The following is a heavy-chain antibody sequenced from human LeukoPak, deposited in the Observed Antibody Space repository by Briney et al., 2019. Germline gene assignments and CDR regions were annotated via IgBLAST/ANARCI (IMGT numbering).Heavy chain of an antibody. J-gene: IGHJ3*02. CDR2: FIPIFHTA. CDR1: GGTFSNYA. CDR3: ARDIPGSSGYFNDAFDI. Sequence: SVKVFCKTSGGTFSNYAISWVRQAPGQGLEWMGRFIPIFHTANYAQKFQGRVTITTDESTNTAYMELSSLRPEDTAVYYCARDIPGSSGYFNDAFDIWGQGTMVTVSS. D-gene: IGHD3-22*01. V-gene: IGHV1-69*05.